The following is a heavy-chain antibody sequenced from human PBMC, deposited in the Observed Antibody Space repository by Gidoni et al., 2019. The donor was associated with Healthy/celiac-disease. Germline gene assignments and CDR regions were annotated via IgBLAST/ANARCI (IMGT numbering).Heavy chain of an antibody. J-gene: IGHJ4*02. CDR1: GFTFDDSA. Sequence: EVQLVESGGGLVQPGRSIRLSCAASGFTFDDSAMHWVRQAPGKGLEWVSGISWNSGSIGYADSVKGRLTISRDNAKNSLYLQMNSLRAEDTALYYCAKGISGRVVAGRGFDYWGQGTLVTVSS. V-gene: IGHV3-9*01. CDR2: ISWNSGSI. D-gene: IGHD6-19*01. CDR3: AKGISGRVVAGRGFDY.